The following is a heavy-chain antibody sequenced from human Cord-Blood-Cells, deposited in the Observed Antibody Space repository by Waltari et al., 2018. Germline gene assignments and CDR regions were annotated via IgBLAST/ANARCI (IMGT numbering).Heavy chain of an antibody. J-gene: IGHJ6*02. V-gene: IGHV3-21*01. CDR3: ARVIRSGYYYYYGMDV. Sequence: EVQLVESGGGLVKPGGSLRLSCAASGFTFSSYSMNWVRQAPGKGLEWVSSISSSSSYIYYADSVKGRFTISRDNAKNSLYLQMNSLRAEDTAVYYCARVIRSGYYYYYGMDVWGQGTTVTVSS. CDR1: GFTFSSYS. D-gene: IGHD3-3*01. CDR2: ISSSSSYI.